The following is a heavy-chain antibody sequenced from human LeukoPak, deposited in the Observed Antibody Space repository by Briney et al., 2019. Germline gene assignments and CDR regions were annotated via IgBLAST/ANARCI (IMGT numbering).Heavy chain of an antibody. D-gene: IGHD3-3*01. J-gene: IGHJ4*02. Sequence: GGSLRLSCAASGFTFSNYAMSWDRQAPGKGLEWVSTISGSGGSTYYADSVKGQFTISRDNSKNTLYLQMNSLRAEDTAVYYCAKEEWLLAVYFDYWGQGTLVTVSS. CDR1: GFTFSNYA. CDR2: ISGSGGST. V-gene: IGHV3-23*01. CDR3: AKEEWLLAVYFDY.